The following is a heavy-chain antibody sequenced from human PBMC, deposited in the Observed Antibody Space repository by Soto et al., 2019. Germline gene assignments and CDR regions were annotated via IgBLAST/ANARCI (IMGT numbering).Heavy chain of an antibody. CDR2: IYSGGST. Sequence: PGGSLRLSCAASGFTVSSSYMSWVRQAPGKGLEWVSVIYSGGSTYYADSVKGRFTISRDNSKNTLYLQMNSLRAEDTAVYYCARVTRLHYFDYWGQGTLVTVSS. V-gene: IGHV3-53*01. CDR1: GFTVSSSY. J-gene: IGHJ4*02. CDR3: ARVTRLHYFDY. D-gene: IGHD4-17*01.